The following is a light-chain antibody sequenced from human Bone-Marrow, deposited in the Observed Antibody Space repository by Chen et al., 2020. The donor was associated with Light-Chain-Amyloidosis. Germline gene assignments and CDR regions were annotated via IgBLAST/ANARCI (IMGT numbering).Light chain of an antibody. CDR1: DLPTKY. J-gene: IGLJ2*01. Sequence: SYELTQPPSVSVSTGQTARITCSGDDLPTKYAYWYQQKPGQAPVLVIHRDTERPSGISERFSGSSSGTTATLTISGVQAEDAADYHCQSADSSGTSEVIFGGGTKLTAL. CDR3: QSADSSGTSEVI. V-gene: IGLV3-25*03. CDR2: RDT.